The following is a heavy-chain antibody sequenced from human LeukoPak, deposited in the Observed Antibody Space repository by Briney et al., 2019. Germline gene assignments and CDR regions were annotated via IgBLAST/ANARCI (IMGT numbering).Heavy chain of an antibody. D-gene: IGHD7-27*01. CDR3: ARDGPNWGRDFDH. J-gene: IGHJ5*02. CDR2: IYSGGNT. CDR1: GFIVGDNY. V-gene: IGHV3-53*01. Sequence: GGSLRLSCAASGFIVGDNYMSWVRQAPGKGLEWVSVIYSGGNTYYADSVKGRFTISRDNSQNTLYLQMDSLRADDTAVYYCARDGPNWGRDFDHWGQGTLVIVSS.